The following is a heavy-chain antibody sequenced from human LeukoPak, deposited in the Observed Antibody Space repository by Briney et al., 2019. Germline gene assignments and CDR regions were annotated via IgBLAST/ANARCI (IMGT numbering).Heavy chain of an antibody. J-gene: IGHJ4*02. CDR3: AIRSDGAYCGGDCFYLDY. V-gene: IGHV1-69*04. Sequence: SVKASCKTSGGTFSSFALTWVRLAPGQGLEWMGRIIPILNIEEYAQRFQGRVTITADTSTSTVYMELSSLRSEDTAIYYCAIRSDGAYCGGDCFYLDYWGQGTLVTVSS. CDR1: GGTFSSFA. CDR2: IIPILNIE. D-gene: IGHD2-21*02.